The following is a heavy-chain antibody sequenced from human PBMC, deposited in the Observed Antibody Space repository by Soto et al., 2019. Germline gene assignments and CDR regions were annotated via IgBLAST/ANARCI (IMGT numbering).Heavy chain of an antibody. CDR3: ARQIYDSDTGPNFQYYFDS. Sequence: GESMKISCKGSGYSFAGYWITWVRQKPGKGLEWMGRIDPSDSQTYYSPSFRGHVTISVTKSITTVFLQWSSLRASDTAMYYCARQIYDSDTGPNFQYYFDSWGQGTPVTVSS. CDR1: GYSFAGYW. J-gene: IGHJ4*02. V-gene: IGHV5-10-1*01. D-gene: IGHD3-22*01. CDR2: IDPSDSQT.